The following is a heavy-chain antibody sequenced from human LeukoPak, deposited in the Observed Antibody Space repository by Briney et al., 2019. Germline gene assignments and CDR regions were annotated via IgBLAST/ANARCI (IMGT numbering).Heavy chain of an antibody. CDR1: GYTFTDYY. J-gene: IGHJ4*02. CDR3: ARAAFPFESYLLDY. Sequence: GASVKVSCKTSGYTFTDYYMHWVRQAPGQGLEWMGWINPNSGGTNYAQKFQGRVTITRDTSISTAYMELSRLRSDDTAVYYCARAAFPFESYLLDYWGQGTLVTVSS. V-gene: IGHV1-2*02. D-gene: IGHD1-26*01. CDR2: INPNSGGT.